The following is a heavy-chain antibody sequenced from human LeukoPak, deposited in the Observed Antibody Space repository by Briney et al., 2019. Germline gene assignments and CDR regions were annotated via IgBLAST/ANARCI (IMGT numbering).Heavy chain of an antibody. Sequence: SETLSLTCTVSGGSISSSSYYWGWIRQPPGKGLEWIGSIYYSGSTYYNPSLKSRVTISVDTSKNQFSLKLSSVTAADTAVYYCARQGSSWIDYWGQGTLVTVSS. CDR1: GGSISSSSYY. V-gene: IGHV4-39*01. D-gene: IGHD6-13*01. CDR2: IYYSGST. J-gene: IGHJ4*02. CDR3: ARQGSSWIDY.